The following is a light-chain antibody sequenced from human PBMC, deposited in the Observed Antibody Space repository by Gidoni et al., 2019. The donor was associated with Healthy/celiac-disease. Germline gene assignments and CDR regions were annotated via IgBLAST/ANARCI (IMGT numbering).Light chain of an antibody. V-gene: IGKV3-11*01. J-gene: IGKJ1*01. CDR2: DAS. CDR3: QQRSNWPPWT. Sequence: EIVLTQSPATLSLSPWERATLSCRASQSVSSYLAWYQQKPGKAPRLLIYDASNRATGIPARFSGSGSGTDFTLTISSLEPEDFAVYYCQQRSNWPPWTFGQGTKVEIK. CDR1: QSVSSY.